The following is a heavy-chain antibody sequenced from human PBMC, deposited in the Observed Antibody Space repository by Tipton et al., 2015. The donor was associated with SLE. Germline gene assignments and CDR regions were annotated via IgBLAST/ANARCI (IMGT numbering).Heavy chain of an antibody. CDR3: ALYGNYFDY. CDR2: IYYSGST. D-gene: IGHD1-26*01. CDR1: GGSISSYY. Sequence: TLSLTCTVSGGSISSYYWSWIRQPPGKGLEWIGYIYYSGSTNYNPSLKRRVTISVDTSKNQFSLKLSSVTAADTAVYYCALYGNYFDYWGQGTLVTVSS. V-gene: IGHV4-59*01. J-gene: IGHJ4*02.